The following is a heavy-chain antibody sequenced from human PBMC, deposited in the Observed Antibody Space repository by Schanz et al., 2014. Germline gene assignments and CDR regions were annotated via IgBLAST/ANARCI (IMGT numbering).Heavy chain of an antibody. CDR2: MYINSGST. J-gene: IGHJ3*01. CDR1: GFTVNTNY. Sequence: EVQLVESGGGLIQPGGSLRLSCAVSGFTVNTNYMSWVRQAPGKGLEWISSMYINSGSTQYADSVKGRFIISRDSSKNTLFLQMNSLRAEDTDVYFCARDGGRDGYSLAFDVWGQGTLVTVSS. CDR3: ARDGGRDGYSLAFDV. D-gene: IGHD4-4*01. V-gene: IGHV3-53*01.